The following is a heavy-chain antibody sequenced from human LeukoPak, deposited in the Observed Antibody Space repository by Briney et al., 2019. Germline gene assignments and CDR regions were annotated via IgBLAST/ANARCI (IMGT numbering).Heavy chain of an antibody. CDR1: GSSISSDYY. V-gene: IGHV4-38-2*01. Sequence: KPSETLSLTCAVSGSSISSDYYWGWIRQPPGKGLEGIGSMYHTGNTYHNPSLKSRVTISVDTSKNQFSLKLNSVTAADTAVYYCGRQTPTLLVILAAPDYWGQGTLVTVSS. CDR2: MYHTGNT. D-gene: IGHD2-2*01. J-gene: IGHJ4*02. CDR3: GRQTPTLLVILAAPDY.